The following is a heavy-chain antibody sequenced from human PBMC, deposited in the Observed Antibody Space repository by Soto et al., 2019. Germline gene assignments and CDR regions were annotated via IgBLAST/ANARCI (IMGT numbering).Heavy chain of an antibody. CDR1: GGPIRSDGHY. CDR2: IYHSGTT. V-gene: IGHV4-31*03. D-gene: IGHD2-2*01. J-gene: IGHJ6*02. Sequence: QVQLQESGPRLVKPSQTLSLTCTVSGGPIRSDGHYWTWIRQHPGKGLEWIGHIYHSGTTQYNPSLRSRINLSIDTSKSQFSLRLSSVTAADTAVYYCARVPWTYQRYFYYYGLDVWGQGTTVAVSS. CDR3: ARVPWTYQRYFYYYGLDV.